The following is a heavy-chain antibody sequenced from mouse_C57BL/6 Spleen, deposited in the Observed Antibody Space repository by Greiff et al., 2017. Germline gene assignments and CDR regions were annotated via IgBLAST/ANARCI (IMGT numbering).Heavy chain of an antibody. J-gene: IGHJ2*01. CDR2: IDPETGGT. CDR3: VSYYYFDY. D-gene: IGHD6-2*01. V-gene: IGHV1-15*01. Sequence: VQLQESGAELVRPGASVTLSCKASGYTFTDYDMHWVKQTPVHGLEWIGAIDPETGGTAYNQKFKGKAILTADKSSSTAYMELRSLTSEDSAVYYCVSYYYFDYWGQGTTLTVSS. CDR1: GYTFTDYD.